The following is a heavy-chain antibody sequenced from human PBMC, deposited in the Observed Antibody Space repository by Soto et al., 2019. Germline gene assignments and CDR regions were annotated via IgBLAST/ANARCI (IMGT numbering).Heavy chain of an antibody. V-gene: IGHV4-34*01. J-gene: IGHJ4*02. CDR2: INHSGST. Sequence: VSLSLSCTTSGFTFGEYAMSWVRQPPGKGLEWIGEINHSGSTNYNPSLKSRVTISVDTSKNQFSLKLSSVTAADTAVYYCARDLFAGDDYWGQGTLVTVSS. CDR3: ARDLFAGDDY. CDR1: GFTFGEYA.